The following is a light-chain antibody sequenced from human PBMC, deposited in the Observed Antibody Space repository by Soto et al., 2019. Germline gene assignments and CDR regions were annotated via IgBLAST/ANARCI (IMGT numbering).Light chain of an antibody. J-gene: IGKJ5*01. CDR2: KAS. CDR3: QQYNSYSSIT. CDR1: QSISSW. Sequence: DIQMTQSPSTLSASVGDRVTITCRASQSISSWLAWYQQKPGKAPKLLIYKASSLESGVPSRFSGSGSGTEFTLTISSLQPDDFVTYYCQQYNSYSSITFGQGTRLEIK. V-gene: IGKV1-5*03.